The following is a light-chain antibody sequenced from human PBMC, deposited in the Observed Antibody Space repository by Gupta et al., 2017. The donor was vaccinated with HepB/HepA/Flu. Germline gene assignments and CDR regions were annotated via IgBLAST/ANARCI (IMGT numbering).Light chain of an antibody. V-gene: IGLV1-44*01. CDR3: AAWDDSLNGEV. Sequence: QSVLPQPPSVSGTPGQRVSVSCSGSSSNIGVNTVNWYQQLPGAAPKLLIYTTTKRPSGVPDRFSASKSGTSASLAISGLQSEDEADYYCAAWDDSLNGEVFGGGTKLTVL. CDR2: TTT. CDR1: SSNIGVNT. J-gene: IGLJ2*01.